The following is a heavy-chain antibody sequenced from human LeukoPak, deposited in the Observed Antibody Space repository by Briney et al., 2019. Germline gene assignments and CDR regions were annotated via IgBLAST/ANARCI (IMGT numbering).Heavy chain of an antibody. J-gene: IGHJ4*02. CDR3: ARDLVAAAGRPLGY. CDR2: INPNNGAT. Sequence: ASVKVSCKASGYTFTGYYMHWVRQAPGQGLEWMGRINPNNGATNYAQKLQGRVTITGDTSISTAYMELSSLRSEDTAVYYCARDLVAAAGRPLGYWGQGTLVTVSS. CDR1: GYTFTGYY. V-gene: IGHV1-2*06. D-gene: IGHD6-13*01.